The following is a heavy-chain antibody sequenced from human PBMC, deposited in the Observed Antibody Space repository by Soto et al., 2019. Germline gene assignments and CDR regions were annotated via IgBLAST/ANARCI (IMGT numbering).Heavy chain of an antibody. D-gene: IGHD3-3*01. Sequence: EVQLVESGGGSVQPGGSLRLSCAASGFTFSSYSMQWVRQAPGEGLEWFSFISPSSSTIYYADSVKGRFTISRDNAKNSLYLQMNSLRDEDTAMYYCTKSRASSGRSGYHANDYWGQGALVTVSS. CDR3: TKSRASSGRSGYHANDY. CDR1: GFTFSSYS. V-gene: IGHV3-48*02. J-gene: IGHJ4*02. CDR2: ISPSSSTI.